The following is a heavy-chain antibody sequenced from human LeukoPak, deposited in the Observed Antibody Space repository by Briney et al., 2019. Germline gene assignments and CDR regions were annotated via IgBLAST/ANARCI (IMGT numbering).Heavy chain of an antibody. V-gene: IGHV1-18*01. CDR3: ARNGVYDFWSGYYSVYYYGMDV. CDR1: GYTFTSYG. CDR2: ISAYNGNT. J-gene: IGHJ6*02. Sequence: ASVKVSCKASGYTFTSYGISWVRQAPGQRLEWMGWISAYNGNTNYAQKLQGRVTMTTDTSTSTAYMELRSLRSDDTAVYYCARNGVYDFWSGYYSVYYYGMDVWGQGTTVTVSS. D-gene: IGHD3-3*01.